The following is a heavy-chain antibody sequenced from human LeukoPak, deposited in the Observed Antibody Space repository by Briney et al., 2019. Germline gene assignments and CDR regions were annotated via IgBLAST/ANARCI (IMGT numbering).Heavy chain of an antibody. V-gene: IGHV3-11*04. CDR1: GFKFGDYF. J-gene: IGHJ4*02. Sequence: PGRSLRLSCAASGFKFGDYFMSWIRQSPEKGLQWVAFISTSSANIRYADFVKGRFTISRDNAKNSLYLQMHSLRTEDTAVYYCATSRVFDYWGQGDLVTVSS. CDR2: ISTSSANI. CDR3: ATSRVFDY.